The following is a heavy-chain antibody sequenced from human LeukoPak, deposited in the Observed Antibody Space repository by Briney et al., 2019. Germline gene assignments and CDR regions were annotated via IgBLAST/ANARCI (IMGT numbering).Heavy chain of an antibody. V-gene: IGHV3-23*01. CDR3: AKVWIFGDYDFWSGNRGYFDY. CDR1: GFTFSSYA. CDR2: ISGSGGST. J-gene: IGHJ4*02. D-gene: IGHD3-3*01. Sequence: GGSLRLSCAASGFTFSSYAMSWVCQAPGKGLEWVSAISGSGGSTYYADSVKGRFTISRDNSKNTLYLQMNSLRAEDTAVYYCAKVWIFGDYDFWSGNRGYFDYWGQGTLVTVSS.